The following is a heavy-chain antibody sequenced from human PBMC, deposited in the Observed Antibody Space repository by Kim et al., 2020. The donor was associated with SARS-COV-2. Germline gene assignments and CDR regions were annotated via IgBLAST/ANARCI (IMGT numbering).Heavy chain of an antibody. CDR1: GYTFTSYG. Sequence: ASVKVSCKGSGYTFTSYGISWVRQAPGQGLEWMGWISAYNGNTNYAQKLQGRVTMTTDTSTSTAYMELRSLRSDDTAVYYCARASYYDSSGYSDYWGQGTLVTVSS. CDR3: ARASYYDSSGYSDY. V-gene: IGHV1-18*01. J-gene: IGHJ4*02. CDR2: ISAYNGNT. D-gene: IGHD3-22*01.